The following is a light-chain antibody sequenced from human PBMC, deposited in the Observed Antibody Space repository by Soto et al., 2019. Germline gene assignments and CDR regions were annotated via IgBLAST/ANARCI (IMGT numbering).Light chain of an antibody. V-gene: IGKV1-6*01. Sequence: AIQMTQSPSSLSASVGDRVTITFRSSQDIRNDLGWYQQKPGKAPKLLIYAASSLQSGVPSRFSGSGSGTDFTLTISSLQHEDSATYYCLQDYNDPRTFGQGTKVDIK. CDR1: QDIRND. CDR2: AAS. J-gene: IGKJ1*01. CDR3: LQDYNDPRT.